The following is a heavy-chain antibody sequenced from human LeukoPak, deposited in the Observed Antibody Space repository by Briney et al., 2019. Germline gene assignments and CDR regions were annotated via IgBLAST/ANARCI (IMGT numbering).Heavy chain of an antibody. V-gene: IGHV3-11*06. CDR1: GFAFSDYY. CDR2: ISSSSSYT. Sequence: GRSLRLSCAASGFAFSDYYMSWSRQAPGKGLERVSYISSSSSYTNYEDSVKGRFTISRDNARNSLYLLMTSLRAEDTAVYYCATVLGPGYIYGSGDRWGQGTLVTVSS. D-gene: IGHD5-18*01. CDR3: ATVLGPGYIYGSGDR. J-gene: IGHJ5*02.